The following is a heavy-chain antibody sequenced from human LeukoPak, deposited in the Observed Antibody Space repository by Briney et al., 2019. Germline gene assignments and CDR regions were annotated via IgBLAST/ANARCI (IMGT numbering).Heavy chain of an antibody. Sequence: SGGSLRLSCAASGFTFSSYGMHWVRQAPGKGLEWVAVIWYDGSNKYYADSVKGRFTISRDNSKNTLYLQMNSLRAEDTAVYYCATDPLTSYYYDSSGLNSYFDYWGQGTLVTVSS. J-gene: IGHJ4*02. CDR3: ATDPLTSYYYDSSGLNSYFDY. D-gene: IGHD3-22*01. CDR1: GFTFSSYG. CDR2: IWYDGSNK. V-gene: IGHV3-33*01.